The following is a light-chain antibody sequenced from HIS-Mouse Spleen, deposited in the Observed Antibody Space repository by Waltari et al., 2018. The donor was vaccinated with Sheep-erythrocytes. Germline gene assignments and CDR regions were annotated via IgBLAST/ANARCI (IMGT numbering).Light chain of an antibody. CDR1: QSISSY. CDR3: QQSYSTPRT. J-gene: IGKJ1*01. Sequence: DIQMTQSPASLSASVGDRVTITCRASQSISSYLNWYQQKPGTATKLLIYAASSLQSGVPSRFSGSGSGTDFTLTISSLQPEDFATYYCQQSYSTPRTFGQGTKVEIK. CDR2: AAS. V-gene: IGKV1-39*01.